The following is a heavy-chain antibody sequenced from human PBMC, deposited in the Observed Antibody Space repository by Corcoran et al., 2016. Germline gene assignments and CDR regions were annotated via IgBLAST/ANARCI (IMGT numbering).Heavy chain of an antibody. CDR1: GFTFSSYG. V-gene: IGHV3-33*01. J-gene: IGHJ6*02. D-gene: IGHD2-21*02. CDR2: IWYDGSNK. Sequence: QVQLVESGGGVVQPGRSLRLSCAASGFTFSSYGMHWVRQAPGKGLEWVAVIWYDGSNKYYADSVKGRFTISRDNSKNTLYLQMNSLRAGDTAVYYCARDKRMGGGDWVWYYYGMDVWGQGTTVTVSS. CDR3: ARDKRMGGGDWVWYYYGMDV.